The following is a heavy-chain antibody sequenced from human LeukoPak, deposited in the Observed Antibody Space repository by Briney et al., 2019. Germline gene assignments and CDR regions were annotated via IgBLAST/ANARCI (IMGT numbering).Heavy chain of an antibody. D-gene: IGHD2-21*01. Sequence: RTGGSLRLSCAASGFTFDDYATHWVRQTPGKGLEWVSGIIWNSGRITYADSVKGRFTISRDNAKNSLYLQMNSLRAEDMALYDCARANCGGNCYIDYWGQGTLVTVSS. CDR3: ARANCGGNCYIDY. CDR2: IIWNSGRI. J-gene: IGHJ4*02. CDR1: GFTFDDYA. V-gene: IGHV3-9*03.